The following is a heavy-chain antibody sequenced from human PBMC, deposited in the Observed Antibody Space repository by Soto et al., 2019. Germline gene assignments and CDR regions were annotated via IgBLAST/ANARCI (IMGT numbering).Heavy chain of an antibody. CDR2: TYYRSRWYN. CDR3: AGTTAHKWYYMDV. J-gene: IGHJ6*03. D-gene: IGHD1-7*01. V-gene: IGHV6-1*01. Sequence: QVQLQESGPGLVKPSQTLSLTCAISGASVSSNSAAWNWIRLSPSRGLEWLARTYYRSRWYNDYAVSVRSRVTVNPDTSKNQFSLQLTSVAPEDTAVYYCAGTTAHKWYYMDVWGKGTTVTVSS. CDR1: GASVSSNSAA.